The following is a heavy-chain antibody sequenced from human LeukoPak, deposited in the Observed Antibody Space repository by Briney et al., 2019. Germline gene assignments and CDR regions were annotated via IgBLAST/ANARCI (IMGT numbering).Heavy chain of an antibody. J-gene: IGHJ4*02. Sequence: GGSLRLSCAASGFTFSDHYMDWVRQAPGKGLEWVGRTRNKANSYTTEYAASVKGRFTISRDDSTNSLYLQMNSLKTEDTAVYYCAREARQLGLHFDYWGQGTLVTVSS. CDR2: TRNKANSYTT. CDR1: GFTFSDHY. D-gene: IGHD6-13*01. V-gene: IGHV3-72*01. CDR3: AREARQLGLHFDY.